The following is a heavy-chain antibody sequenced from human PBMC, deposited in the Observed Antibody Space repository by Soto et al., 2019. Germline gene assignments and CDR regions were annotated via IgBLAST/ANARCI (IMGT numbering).Heavy chain of an antibody. D-gene: IGHD6-19*01. J-gene: IGHJ6*03. Sequence: QLQLQESGPGLVKPSETLSLTCTVSGGSISSSSYYWGWIRQPPGKGLEWIGSIYYSGSTYYNPSLKSRVTISVDTSKNQFSLKLSSVTAADTAVYYCAGRRSSGWPPYYYYYMDVWGKGTTVTVSS. V-gene: IGHV4-39*01. CDR3: AGRRSSGWPPYYYYYMDV. CDR1: GGSISSSSYY. CDR2: IYYSGST.